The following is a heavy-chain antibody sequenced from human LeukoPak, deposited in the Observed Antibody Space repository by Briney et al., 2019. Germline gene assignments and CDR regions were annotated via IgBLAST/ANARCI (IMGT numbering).Heavy chain of an antibody. CDR3: ARQGRATQVYFQH. J-gene: IGHJ1*01. D-gene: IGHD2-15*01. Sequence: SETLSLTCTASGVSISTYYWSWIRQPPGKGLECIAYIDYSASTNYNPSLKSRVTISVDTSKNQFSLKLRSVTAADTAVYYWARQGRATQVYFQHWGQGTLVTVSS. CDR1: GVSISTYY. CDR2: IDYSAST. V-gene: IGHV4-59*01.